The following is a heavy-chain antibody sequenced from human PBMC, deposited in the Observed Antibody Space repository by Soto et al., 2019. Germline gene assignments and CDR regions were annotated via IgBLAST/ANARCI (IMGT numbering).Heavy chain of an antibody. J-gene: IGHJ3*02. D-gene: IGHD3-16*02. CDR3: ARNGEAGGDYVWGSYPRGAFDI. V-gene: IGHV1-69*13. CDR1: GGTFSSYA. Sequence: SVKVSCKASGGTFSSYAISWVRQAPGQGLEWMGGIIPIFGTADYAQKFQGRVTITADESTSTAYMELSSLRSEDSAVYYCARNGEAGGDYVWGSYPRGAFDIWGQGTMVTVSS. CDR2: IIPIFGTA.